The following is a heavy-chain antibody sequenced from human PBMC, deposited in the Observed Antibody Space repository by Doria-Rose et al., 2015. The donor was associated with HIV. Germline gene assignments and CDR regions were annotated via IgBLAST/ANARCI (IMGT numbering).Heavy chain of an antibody. Sequence: VQLVQSGGGLVQPGRSLRLSCVGSGFSFESYAMHWVRLAPGKCLECVAGISGDSGAKGNADSVEGRFTISRDNARKSVYLEMRSMRPEDTALYDCAKAPITGPTYYFYMDVWGKGTSATVSS. J-gene: IGHJ6*03. CDR2: ISGDSGAK. D-gene: IGHD1-20*01. V-gene: IGHV3-9*01. CDR3: AKAPITGPTYYFYMDV. CDR1: GFSFESYA.